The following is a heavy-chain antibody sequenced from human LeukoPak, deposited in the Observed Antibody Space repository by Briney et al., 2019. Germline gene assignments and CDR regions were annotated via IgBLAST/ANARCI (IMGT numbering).Heavy chain of an antibody. CDR1: GFTFSSYA. V-gene: IGHV3-30-3*01. CDR2: ISYDGSNK. CDR3: ARDLEGIAVAGTPHFFDY. J-gene: IGHJ4*02. D-gene: IGHD6-19*01. Sequence: GGSLRLSCAASGFTFSSYAMHWVRQAPGKGLEWVAVISYDGSNKYYADSVKGRFTISRDNSKNTLYLQMNSLRAEDTAVYYCARDLEGIAVAGTPHFFDYWGQGTLVTVSS.